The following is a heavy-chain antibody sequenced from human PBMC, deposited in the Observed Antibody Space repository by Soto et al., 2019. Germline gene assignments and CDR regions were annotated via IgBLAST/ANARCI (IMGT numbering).Heavy chain of an antibody. CDR2: IRGDSDNT. CDR1: GYMFTRSA. Sequence: ASGQVSAKASGYMFTRSAMHWVRQAPGQRLEWMGWIRGDSDNTKYSPKLQDRVTITSYTSASTAYMELSSLRSEDTALYYCARDGVAAGNINFDYWGQGTLVTVSS. V-gene: IGHV1-3*01. J-gene: IGHJ4*03. CDR3: ARDGVAAGNINFDY. D-gene: IGHD6-19*01.